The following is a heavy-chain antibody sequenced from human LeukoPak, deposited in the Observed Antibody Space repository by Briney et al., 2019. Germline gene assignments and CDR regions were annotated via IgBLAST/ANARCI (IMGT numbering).Heavy chain of an antibody. CDR3: ARGRLRFLEWLDRNDYYYYGMDV. D-gene: IGHD3-3*01. J-gene: IGHJ6*02. CDR2: MNPNSGNT. CDR1: GYTFTGYY. Sequence: RASVKVSCKASGYTFTGYYMHWVRQATGQGLEWMGWMNPNSGNTGYAQKFQGRVTMTRNTSISTAYMELSSLRSEDTAVYYCARGRLRFLEWLDRNDYYYYGMDVWGQGTTVTVSS. V-gene: IGHV1-8*02.